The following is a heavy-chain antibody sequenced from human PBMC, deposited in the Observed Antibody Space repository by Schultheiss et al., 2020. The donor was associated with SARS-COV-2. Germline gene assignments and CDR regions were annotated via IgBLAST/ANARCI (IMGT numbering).Heavy chain of an antibody. CDR3: ARGGDDFWSGYFAYYMDV. V-gene: IGHV4-39*07. CDR2: INHSGST. CDR1: GGSISSSSYY. Sequence: SETLSLTCTVSGGSISSSSYYWGWIRQPPGKGLEWIGEINHSGSTNYNPSLKSRVTISVDTSKNQFSLKLSSVTAADTAVYYCARGGDDFWSGYFAYYMDVWGKGTTVTVSS. J-gene: IGHJ6*03. D-gene: IGHD3-3*01.